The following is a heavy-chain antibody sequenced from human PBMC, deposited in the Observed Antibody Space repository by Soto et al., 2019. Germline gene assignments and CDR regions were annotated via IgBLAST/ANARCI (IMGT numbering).Heavy chain of an antibody. CDR2: ISGSGGST. V-gene: IGHV3-23*01. D-gene: IGHD6-13*01. CDR3: AKDLGSSWPPNWFDS. Sequence: PGGSLRLSCAASGFTFSSYAMSWVRQAPGKGLEWVSAISGSGGSTYYADSVKGRFTISRDNSKNTLYLQMNSLRAGDTAVYYCAKDLGSSWPPNWFDSWGQGTLVTVSS. CDR1: GFTFSSYA. J-gene: IGHJ5*01.